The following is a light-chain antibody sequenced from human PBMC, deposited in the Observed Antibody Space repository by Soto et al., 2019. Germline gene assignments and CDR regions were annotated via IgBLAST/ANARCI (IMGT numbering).Light chain of an antibody. CDR1: QSVSIY. J-gene: IGKJ5*01. CDR2: DAS. Sequence: EIVLTQSPVTLSLSPGERATLSCRASQSVSIYLAWYQQKPGQAPGLLIYDASNRATGVPDRFSGSGSRTDFTLTISSLEPEDFAVYYCQHRKDWQVTFGQGTRLEIK. CDR3: QHRKDWQVT. V-gene: IGKV3-11*01.